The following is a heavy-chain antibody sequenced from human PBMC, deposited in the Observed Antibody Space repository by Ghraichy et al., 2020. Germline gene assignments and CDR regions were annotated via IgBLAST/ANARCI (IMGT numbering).Heavy chain of an antibody. CDR2: IYYSGST. CDR3: ARLRGDSSSWYWNFDY. J-gene: IGHJ4*02. V-gene: IGHV4-59*08. D-gene: IGHD6-13*01. CDR1: GGSISSYY. Sequence: SETLSLTCTVSGGSISSYYWSWIRQPPGKGLEWIGYIYYSGSTNYNPSLKSRVTVSVDTSKNQFSLKLSSVTAADTAVYYCARLRGDSSSWYWNFDYWGQGTLVTVSS.